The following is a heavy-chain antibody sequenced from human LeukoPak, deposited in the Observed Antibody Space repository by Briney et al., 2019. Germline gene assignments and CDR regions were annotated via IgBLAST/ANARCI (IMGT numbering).Heavy chain of an antibody. CDR2: IYWNDDQ. CDR1: GFSLSTSGVG. Sequence: SGPTLVKPTQTLTLTCTFSGFSLSTSGVGVGWIRQPPGKALEWLALIYWNDDQRYSPSLKSRLTITKATSKNQVVLTMTNMDPVDTATYYRAHRRGQDAFDIWGQGTMVTVSS. J-gene: IGHJ3*02. CDR3: AHRRGQDAFDI. V-gene: IGHV2-5*01.